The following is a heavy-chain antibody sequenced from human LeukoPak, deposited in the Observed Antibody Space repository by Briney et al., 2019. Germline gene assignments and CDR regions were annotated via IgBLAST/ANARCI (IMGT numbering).Heavy chain of an antibody. Sequence: ASETLSLTCTVSGGSISSSSYYWGWIRQPPGKGLEWIGSIYYSGSTYYNPSLKSRVTISVDTSKNQFSLKLSSVTAADTAVYYCARHSYISGWYYYMDVWGKGTTVTISS. CDR3: ARHSYISGWYYYMDV. CDR2: IYYSGST. V-gene: IGHV4-39*01. CDR1: GGSISSSSYY. J-gene: IGHJ6*03. D-gene: IGHD6-19*01.